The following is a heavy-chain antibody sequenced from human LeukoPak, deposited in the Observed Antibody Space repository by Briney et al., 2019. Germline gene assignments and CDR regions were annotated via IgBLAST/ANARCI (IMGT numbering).Heavy chain of an antibody. Sequence: GASVKVSFKASGYTFTSYGISWVRQAPGQGLEWMGWISAYNGNTNYAQKLQGRVTMTTDTSTSTAYMELRSLRSDDTAVYYCARLEYYDILTGYSPSGMDVWGQGTTVTVSS. CDR3: ARLEYYDILTGYSPSGMDV. J-gene: IGHJ6*02. D-gene: IGHD3-9*01. V-gene: IGHV1-18*01. CDR1: GYTFTSYG. CDR2: ISAYNGNT.